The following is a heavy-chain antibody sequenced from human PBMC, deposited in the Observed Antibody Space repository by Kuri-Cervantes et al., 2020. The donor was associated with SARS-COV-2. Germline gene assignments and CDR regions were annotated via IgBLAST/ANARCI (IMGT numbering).Heavy chain of an antibody. Sequence: GESLKISCAASGFTFSSYAMHWVRQAPGKGLEYVSAISSNGGSTYYANSVKGRFTISRDNSKNTLYLQMNSLRAEDTAVYYCAREHYDFTMTDLDVWGKGNTVTVSS. V-gene: IGHV3-64*01. J-gene: IGHJ6*04. CDR3: AREHYDFTMTDLDV. CDR2: ISSNGGST. CDR1: GFTFSSYA. D-gene: IGHD3-22*01.